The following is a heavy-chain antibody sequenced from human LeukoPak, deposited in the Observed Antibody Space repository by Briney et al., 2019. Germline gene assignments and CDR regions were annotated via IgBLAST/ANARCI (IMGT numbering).Heavy chain of an antibody. J-gene: IGHJ3*02. CDR1: GFTFSNYA. CDR2: ISYDGSNK. Sequence: GGSLRLSCAASGFTFSNYAMYWVRQTPGKGLQWVALISYDGSNKYSADSVKGRFTISRDNSRNTLYLQMNSLRAEDTAVYYCARGDAFDIWGQGTMVTVSS. V-gene: IGHV3-30*04. CDR3: ARGDAFDI.